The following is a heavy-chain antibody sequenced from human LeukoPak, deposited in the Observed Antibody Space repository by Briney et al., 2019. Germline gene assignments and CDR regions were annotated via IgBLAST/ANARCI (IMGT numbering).Heavy chain of an antibody. CDR2: IIPILGIA. Sequence: GASVKVSCKASGGTFSSYAISWVRQAPGQGLEWMGRIIPILGIANYAQKFQGRVTITADKSTSTAYMELSSLRSDDTAVYYCARLASGYDSHYGMDVWGQGTTVTVSS. J-gene: IGHJ6*02. D-gene: IGHD5-12*01. CDR3: ARLASGYDSHYGMDV. V-gene: IGHV1-69*04. CDR1: GGTFSSYA.